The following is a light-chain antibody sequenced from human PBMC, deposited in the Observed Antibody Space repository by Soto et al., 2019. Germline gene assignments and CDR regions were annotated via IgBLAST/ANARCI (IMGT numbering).Light chain of an antibody. CDR3: HQYNDWSSIT. CDR1: QSVSKK. CDR2: DTS. Sequence: EIVLTQSPASLSVSPGERGTLSCRASQSVSKKLAWYQQKHGQSPRLLIYDTSTRAPGITVRFSGSGSGTDFTLTISSLRSEAFAIYYYHQYNDWSSITFGQGTRLEIK. V-gene: IGKV3-15*01. J-gene: IGKJ5*01.